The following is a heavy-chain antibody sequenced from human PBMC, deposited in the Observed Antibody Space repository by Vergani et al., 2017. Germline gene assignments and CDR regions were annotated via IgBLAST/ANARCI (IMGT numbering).Heavy chain of an antibody. J-gene: IGHJ1*01. V-gene: IGHV3-30*03. Sequence: QVHLVESGGGVVQRGRSLRLSCVVSGFTSSYYGMHWVRQAPGKGLEWVAMISFDGTQKYYADSVKGRFTISRDNSKSTLYLQMNSLRTEDTAVYYCATKSCGTPGCQIGYFREWGQGTLVTVSS. CDR2: ISFDGTQK. CDR3: ATKSCGTPGCQIGYFRE. D-gene: IGHD1-1*01. CDR1: GFTSSYYG.